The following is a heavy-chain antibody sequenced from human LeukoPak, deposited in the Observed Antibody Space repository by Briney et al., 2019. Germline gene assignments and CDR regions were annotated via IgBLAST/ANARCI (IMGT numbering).Heavy chain of an antibody. J-gene: IGHJ4*02. CDR1: RFTFSNAW. CDR3: TTDRGRTELPLFGY. Sequence: PGGSLRLSCAASRFTFSNAWMSCVRQAPGKGLEWVGRIKGKTDGGATDYGAPVKGRLTISRDDSKNTLYLQMNSLKTEDSAVYYCTTDRGRTELPLFGYWGQGTLVTVSS. CDR2: IKGKTDGGAT. D-gene: IGHD1-26*01. V-gene: IGHV3-15*01.